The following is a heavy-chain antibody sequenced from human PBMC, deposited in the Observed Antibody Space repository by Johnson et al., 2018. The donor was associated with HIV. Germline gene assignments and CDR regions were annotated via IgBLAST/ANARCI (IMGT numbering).Heavy chain of an antibody. CDR1: GFTFSSYW. CDR2: INSDGSST. Sequence: VQLVESGGGLVQPGGSLRLSCAASGFTFSSYWMHWVRQAPGKGLVWVSRINSDGSSTSYADSVKGRFTISRDNSKNTLYLQMNSLRAEDTAVYYCARFDEGWTAFDIWGQGTMVTVSS. CDR3: ARFDEGWTAFDI. V-gene: IGHV3-74*02. D-gene: IGHD2-15*01. J-gene: IGHJ3*02.